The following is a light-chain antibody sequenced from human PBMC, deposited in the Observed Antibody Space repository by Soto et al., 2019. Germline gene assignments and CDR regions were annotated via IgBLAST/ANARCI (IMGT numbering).Light chain of an antibody. J-gene: IGKJ5*01. CDR1: QSVSSY. CDR3: QQRSNWPPSIT. V-gene: IGKV3-11*01. CDR2: DAS. Sequence: IVLTQSPATLSLSPGETATLYCRASQSVSSYLAWYQQKPGQAPRLLIYDASNRATGIPARFSGSGSGTDFTLTISSLESEDFAVYYGQQRSNWPPSITLGQGTRLENK.